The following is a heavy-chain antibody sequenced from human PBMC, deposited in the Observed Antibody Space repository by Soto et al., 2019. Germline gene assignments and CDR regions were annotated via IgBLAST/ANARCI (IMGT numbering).Heavy chain of an antibody. CDR1: GGTFSTYT. D-gene: IGHD6-13*01. CDR3: TLGSWSAETFDI. J-gene: IGHJ3*02. Sequence: SVKLSCKASGGTFSTYTIIWVRQAPGQGLEWMGRILPMLDITNSAQRFQGRVTITADKSTSTAYLELSSLRSEDTAVYYCTLGSWSAETFDIWGRGTMVTVSS. CDR2: ILPMLDIT. V-gene: IGHV1-69*02.